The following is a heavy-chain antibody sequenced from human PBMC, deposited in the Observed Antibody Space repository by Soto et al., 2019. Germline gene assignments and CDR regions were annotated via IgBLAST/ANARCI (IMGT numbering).Heavy chain of an antibody. Sequence: ASVKVSCKASGYTFTSYGISWVRQAPGQGLEWMGWISAYNGNTNYAQKLQGRVTMTTDTSTSTAYMELRSLRSDDTAVYYCARDPARYSSSYFDYWGQGTLVTSPQ. CDR3: ARDPARYSSSYFDY. CDR2: ISAYNGNT. J-gene: IGHJ4*02. D-gene: IGHD6-6*01. CDR1: GYTFTSYG. V-gene: IGHV1-18*01.